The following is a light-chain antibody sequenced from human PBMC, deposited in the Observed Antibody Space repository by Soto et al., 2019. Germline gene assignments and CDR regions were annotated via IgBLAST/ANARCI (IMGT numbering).Light chain of an antibody. CDR3: QQYNSYSS. CDR1: QNINAW. J-gene: IGKJ1*01. CDR2: DAS. Sequence: DIQMTQSPSSLSASVGDRVTITCRTSQNINAWLAWYQQRPGQAPKLLIYDASTVQSGVPSRFSGSGSGTEFTLPISSLQPDDFATYYCQQYNSYSSFGQGTKVDIK. V-gene: IGKV1-5*01.